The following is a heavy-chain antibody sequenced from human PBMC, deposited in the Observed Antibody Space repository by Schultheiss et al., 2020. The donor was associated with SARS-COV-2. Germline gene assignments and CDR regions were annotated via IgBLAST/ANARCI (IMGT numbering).Heavy chain of an antibody. J-gene: IGHJ6*02. Sequence: GGSLRLSCAASGFTFSSYDMHWVRQATGKGLEWVSAIGTAGDTYYPGSVKGRFTISRENAKNTLYLQMNSLSAEDMALYYCARDKTRYCSGGICYLAYSIDGWGQGTTVTVSS. V-gene: IGHV3-13*01. CDR2: IGTAGDT. CDR3: ARDKTRYCSGGICYLAYSIDG. CDR1: GFTFSSYD. D-gene: IGHD2-8*02.